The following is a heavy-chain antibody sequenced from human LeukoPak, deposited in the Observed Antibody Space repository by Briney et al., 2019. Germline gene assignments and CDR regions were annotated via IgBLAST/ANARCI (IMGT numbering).Heavy chain of an antibody. D-gene: IGHD5-24*01. J-gene: IGHJ6*03. Sequence: SETLSLTCAVYGGSFSGYYWSWIRQPPGKGLEWIGEINHSGSTNYNPSLKSRVTISVDTSKNQFSLKLSSVTAADTAVYYCARAQMATITGVYYYYYMDVWGKGTTVTVSS. V-gene: IGHV4-34*01. CDR1: GGSFSGYY. CDR3: ARAQMATITGVYYYYYMDV. CDR2: INHSGST.